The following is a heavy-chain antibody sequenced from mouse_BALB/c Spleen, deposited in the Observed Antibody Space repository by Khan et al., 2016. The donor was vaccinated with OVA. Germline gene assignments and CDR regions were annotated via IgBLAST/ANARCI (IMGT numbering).Heavy chain of an antibody. CDR3: ARGGGTAPFAY. CDR1: GFTFSDYG. CDR2: ISDFAYTF. D-gene: IGHD1-2*01. J-gene: IGHJ3*01. Sequence: EVELVESGGGLVQPGGSRKLSCAASGFTFSDYGMAWVRQAPGKGPEWVAFISDFAYTFYYADTVTGRFTLSRANAKNTMYLEMSSLRSGDTAMYYCARGGGTAPFAYWGQGTLVTVSA. V-gene: IGHV5-15*02.